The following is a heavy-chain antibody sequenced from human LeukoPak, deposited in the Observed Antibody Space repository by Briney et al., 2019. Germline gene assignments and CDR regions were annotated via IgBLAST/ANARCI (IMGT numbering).Heavy chain of an antibody. Sequence: GGSLRLSCAASGFTFSSYEMNWVRQAPGKGLGGVSYISSSGSTIYYADSVKGRFTISRDNAKNSLYLQMNSLRAEDTAVYYCAELGITMIGGVWGKGTTVTISS. CDR1: GFTFSSYE. CDR3: AELGITMIGGV. V-gene: IGHV3-48*03. J-gene: IGHJ6*04. D-gene: IGHD3-10*02. CDR2: ISSSGSTI.